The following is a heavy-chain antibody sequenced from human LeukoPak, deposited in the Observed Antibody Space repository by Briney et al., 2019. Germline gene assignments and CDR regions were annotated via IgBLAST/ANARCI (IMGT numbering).Heavy chain of an antibody. Sequence: SETLSLTCAVYGGSFSGYYWSWIRQPPGKGLEWIGEINHSGSTNYNPSLKSRVTISVDTSKNQFSLKLSSVTAADTAVYYCATYYYDSSGYSDHSLFDYWGQGTLVTVSS. CDR1: GGSFSGYY. J-gene: IGHJ4*02. CDR3: ATYYYDSSGYSDHSLFDY. V-gene: IGHV4-34*01. CDR2: INHSGST. D-gene: IGHD3-22*01.